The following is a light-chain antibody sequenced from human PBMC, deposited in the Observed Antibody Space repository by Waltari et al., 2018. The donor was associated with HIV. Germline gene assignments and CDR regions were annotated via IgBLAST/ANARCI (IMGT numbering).Light chain of an antibody. Sequence: DVVMTQSPLSLPVPLGPPATLTFNSTQSLVFSDGNTHLHWFQQRPGQSPKRLIYKVSKRDSGVPERLSGGGSDTDFTLKISRVEAEDVGLYYCMQGTHWPPTFGGGTKVEIK. J-gene: IGKJ4*01. V-gene: IGKV2-30*01. CDR3: MQGTHWPPT. CDR2: KVS. CDR1: QSLVFSDGNTH.